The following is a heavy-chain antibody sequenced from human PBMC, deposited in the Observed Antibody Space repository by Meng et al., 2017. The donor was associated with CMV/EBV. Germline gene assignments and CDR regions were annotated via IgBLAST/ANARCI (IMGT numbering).Heavy chain of an antibody. CDR1: VGTFSSYA. Sequence: SVKVSCKASVGTFSSYAISWVRQAPGQGLEWMGGIIPIFGTANYAQKFQGRVTITTDESTSTAYMELSSLRSEDTAVYYCASLVAARPWDYYYYGMDVWGQGTTVTVSS. CDR3: ASLVAARPWDYYYYGMDV. V-gene: IGHV1-69*05. J-gene: IGHJ6*02. CDR2: IIPIFGTA. D-gene: IGHD6-6*01.